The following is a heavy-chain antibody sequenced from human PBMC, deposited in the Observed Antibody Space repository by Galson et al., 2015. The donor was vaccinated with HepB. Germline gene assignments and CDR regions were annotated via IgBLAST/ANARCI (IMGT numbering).Heavy chain of an antibody. CDR1: GFTFSSYG. V-gene: IGHV3-30*18. CDR2: ISYDGSNK. D-gene: IGHD1-26*01. Sequence: SLRLSCAASGFTFSSYGMLWVRQAPGKGLEWVAVISYDGSNKYYADSVKGRFTISRDNSKNTLYLQMNSLRAEDTAVYYCAKGRGSYSSWGQGTLVTVSS. J-gene: IGHJ4*02. CDR3: AKGRGSYSS.